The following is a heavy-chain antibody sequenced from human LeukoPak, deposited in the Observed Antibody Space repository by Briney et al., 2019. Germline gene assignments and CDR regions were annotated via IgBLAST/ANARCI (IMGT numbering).Heavy chain of an antibody. CDR2: IYNSGST. CDR3: ARGGSSNWTPFDY. D-gene: IGHD6-13*01. Sequence: PSETLSLTCTVSGGSISSYYWNWIRQPAGKGLEWMGRIYNSGSTNYNPSLKSRVTISTDMSKNQFSLKLTSVTAADTAVYYCARGGSSNWTPFDYWGQGTLVTFSS. V-gene: IGHV4-4*07. J-gene: IGHJ4*02. CDR1: GGSISSYY.